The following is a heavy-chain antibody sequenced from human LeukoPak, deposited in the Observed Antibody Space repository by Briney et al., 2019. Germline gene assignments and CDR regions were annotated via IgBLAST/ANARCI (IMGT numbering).Heavy chain of an antibody. V-gene: IGHV4-34*01. Sequence: SETLSLTCAVYGGSFSGYYWSWIRQPPGKGLEWIGEINHSGSTNYNPSLKSRVTISVDTSKNQFSLKLSSVTAADTAMYYCARGVTRVIYYYGSGSYHDYWGQGTLVTVSS. CDR2: INHSGST. CDR1: GGSFSGYY. CDR3: ARGVTRVIYYYGSGSYHDY. J-gene: IGHJ4*02. D-gene: IGHD3-10*01.